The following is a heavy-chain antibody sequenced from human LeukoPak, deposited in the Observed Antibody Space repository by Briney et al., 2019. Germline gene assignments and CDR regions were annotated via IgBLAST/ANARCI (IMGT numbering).Heavy chain of an antibody. CDR1: GFTFSSYW. CDR3: ARKAYGLDV. J-gene: IGHJ6*04. Sequence: PGGSLRLSCAPSGFTFSSYWMSWVRQAPGKGLEWVANIKQDGSEKYYVDSVKGRFTISRDSGKNSLYLQMNSLRAEDTAVYYCARKAYGLDVWGKGTTVTVSS. CDR2: IKQDGSEK. V-gene: IGHV3-7*03.